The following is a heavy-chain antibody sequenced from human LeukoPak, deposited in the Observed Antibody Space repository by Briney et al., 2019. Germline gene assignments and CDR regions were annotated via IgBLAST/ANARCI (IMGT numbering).Heavy chain of an antibody. J-gene: IGHJ4*02. D-gene: IGHD6-25*01. Sequence: GGSLRLSCVASGFTFSSYWMHWVRQAPGKGLVWVSRINTDGSSTSYADSVKGRFTISRDNAKNTLYLQMNSLRAEDTAVYYCARESGRYSSEHDYWGQGILVTVSS. CDR2: INTDGSST. CDR1: GFTFSSYW. V-gene: IGHV3-74*01. CDR3: ARESGRYSSEHDY.